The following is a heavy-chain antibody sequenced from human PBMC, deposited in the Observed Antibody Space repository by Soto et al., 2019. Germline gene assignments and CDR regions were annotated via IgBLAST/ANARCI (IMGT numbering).Heavy chain of an antibody. Sequence: GASVKVSCKASGYTFTSYYMHWVRQAPGQGLEWMGIINPSGGSTSYAQKFQGRVTITGDGSTSTAYMELSSLRSEDTAVYYCARDSLGAPSEGYSYGYGYYYYYYGMDVWGQGTTVIVSS. CDR3: ARDSLGAPSEGYSYGYGYYYYYYGMDV. V-gene: IGHV1-46*01. D-gene: IGHD5-18*01. CDR1: GYTFTSYY. CDR2: INPSGGST. J-gene: IGHJ6*02.